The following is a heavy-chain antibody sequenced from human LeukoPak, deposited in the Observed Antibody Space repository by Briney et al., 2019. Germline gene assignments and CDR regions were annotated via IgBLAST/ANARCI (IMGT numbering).Heavy chain of an antibody. J-gene: IGHJ4*02. V-gene: IGHV3-23*01. CDR3: ARDDVAATGALDF. D-gene: IGHD3-9*01. CDR2: IRGSSA. Sequence: GGSLRLSCAASGFSISSYAMTWVRQTPGKGLEWVSGIRGSSAYYADSVKGRFTISRDNSKNTLYLQMNSLRAEDTAVYYCARDDVAATGALDFWGQGTLVTVSS. CDR1: GFSISSYA.